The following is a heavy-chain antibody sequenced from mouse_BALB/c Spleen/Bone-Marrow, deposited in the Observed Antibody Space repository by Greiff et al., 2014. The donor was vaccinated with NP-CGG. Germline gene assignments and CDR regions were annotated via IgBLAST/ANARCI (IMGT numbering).Heavy chain of an antibody. Sequence: QVQLKESGAELVKPGASVKLSCKASGYTFTEYTIHWVKQRSGQGLEWIGRFYPGGGSTKFNEKFKDKATLTADKSSSTVYRELRVFTTEDSAVYFCACHEERFIATAAWFDYWGQGTLVTVSA. D-gene: IGHD1-2*01. CDR2: FYPGGGST. V-gene: IGHV1-62-2*01. CDR1: GYTFTEYT. CDR3: ACHEERFIATAAWFDY. J-gene: IGHJ3*01.